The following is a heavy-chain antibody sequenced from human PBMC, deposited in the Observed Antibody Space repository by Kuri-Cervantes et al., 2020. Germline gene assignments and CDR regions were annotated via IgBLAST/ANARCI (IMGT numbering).Heavy chain of an antibody. D-gene: IGHD5-18*01. Sequence: ETLSLTCAASGFTFSNAWMSWVRQAPGKGLEWVGRIKSKTDGGTTDYAAPVKGRFTISRDDSKNTLYLQMNSLKTEDTAVYYCTRAEDTADAFDIWGQGTMVTVSS. CDR2: IKSKTDGGTT. CDR3: TRAEDTADAFDI. J-gene: IGHJ3*02. CDR1: GFTFSNAW. V-gene: IGHV3-15*01.